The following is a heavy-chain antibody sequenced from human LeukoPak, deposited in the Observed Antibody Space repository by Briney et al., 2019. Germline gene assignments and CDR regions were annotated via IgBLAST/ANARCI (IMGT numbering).Heavy chain of an antibody. Sequence: SETLSLTCTVSGGSISSYYWSRIRQPAGKGLGWIARVYTSGSTNYNPSLKSRVTMSVDTSKNQFSLKLSSVTAADTAVYYCARDDGAVAGIGFNWFDPWGQGTLVTVSS. V-gene: IGHV4-4*07. CDR1: GGSISSYY. J-gene: IGHJ5*02. CDR2: VYTSGST. CDR3: ARDDGAVAGIGFNWFDP. D-gene: IGHD6-19*01.